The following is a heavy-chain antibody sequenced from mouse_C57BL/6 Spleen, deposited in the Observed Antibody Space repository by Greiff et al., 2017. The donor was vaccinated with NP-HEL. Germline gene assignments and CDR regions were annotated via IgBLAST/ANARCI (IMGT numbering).Heavy chain of an antibody. CDR1: GFTFSDYG. CDR3: AKKLAHYYAMDY. CDR2: ISSGSSTI. D-gene: IGHD4-1*01. Sequence: EVQLQESGGGLVKPGGSLKLSCAASGFTFSDYGMHWVRQAPEKGLEWVAYISSGSSTIYYADTVKGRFTISRDNAKNTLFLQMTSLRSEDTAMYYCAKKLAHYYAMDYWGQGTSVTVSS. V-gene: IGHV5-17*01. J-gene: IGHJ4*01.